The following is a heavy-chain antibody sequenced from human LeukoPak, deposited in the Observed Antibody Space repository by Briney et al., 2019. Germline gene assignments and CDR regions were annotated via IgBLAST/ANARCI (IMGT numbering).Heavy chain of an antibody. J-gene: IGHJ4*02. CDR2: ITSSGSTI. CDR1: GLTFSVYD. Sequence: GGSLRLSCAASGLTFSVYDMNWVRQAPGKGLEWVSYITSSGSTIYYADSVKGRFTISRDNAKNSLYLQMNSLRAEDTAVYYCARDSVVPAAPLDYWGRGTLVTVSS. CDR3: ARDSVVPAAPLDY. V-gene: IGHV3-48*03. D-gene: IGHD2-2*01.